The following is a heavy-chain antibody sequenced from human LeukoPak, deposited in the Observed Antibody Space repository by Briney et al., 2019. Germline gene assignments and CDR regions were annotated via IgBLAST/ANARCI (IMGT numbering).Heavy chain of an antibody. CDR2: IYHSGST. CDR3: ARDPLSVAVNGGFDY. J-gene: IGHJ4*02. Sequence: SETLSLTCTVSGGSISSGSYYWGWIRQPPGKGLEWIGSIYHSGSTYYNPSLKSRVTISVDTSKNQFSLRLSSVTAADTAVYYCARDPLSVAVNGGFDYWGQGTLVTVSS. CDR1: GGSISSGSYY. D-gene: IGHD6-19*01. V-gene: IGHV4-39*07.